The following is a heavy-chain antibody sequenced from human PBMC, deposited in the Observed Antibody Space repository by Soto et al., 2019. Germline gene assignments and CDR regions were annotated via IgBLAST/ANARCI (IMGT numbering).Heavy chain of an antibody. Sequence: SGPTLVNPTQTLTLTCTFSAFSLRTRGVGVGWIRQPPGKALEWLALIYWDDDKRYNPSLKSRLTITKDTSRNQVVLTMTNMDPVDTATYYCARMIAVAGTWDYYYYGMYFWGQGSTVTVAS. CDR1: AFSLRTRGVG. CDR2: IYWDDDK. V-gene: IGHV2-5*02. D-gene: IGHD6-19*01. J-gene: IGHJ6*02. CDR3: ARMIAVAGTWDYYYYGMYF.